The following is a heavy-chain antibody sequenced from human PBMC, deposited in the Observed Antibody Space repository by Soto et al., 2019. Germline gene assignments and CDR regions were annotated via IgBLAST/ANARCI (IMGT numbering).Heavy chain of an antibody. J-gene: IGHJ4*02. V-gene: IGHV3-23*01. Sequence: GSLRLSCAASGFTASSYAMSWVRQGPGKGLEWVSAISGRGGSTDYAASVKGRFTISRDNSKNTLYLQMNSLRADDTAQYHCAKDLVSICGVAPDYWGQGTLVTVYS. D-gene: IGHD3-3*01. CDR3: AKDLVSICGVAPDY. CDR1: GFTASSYA. CDR2: ISGRGGST.